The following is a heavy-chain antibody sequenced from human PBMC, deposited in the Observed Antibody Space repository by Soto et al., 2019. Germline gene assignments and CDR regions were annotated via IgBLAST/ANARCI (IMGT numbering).Heavy chain of an antibody. CDR1: GFTFSSYG. Sequence: QVQLVESGGGVVQPGRSLRLSCAASGFTFSSYGMHWVRQAPGKGLEWVAVIWYDGSNKYYADSVKGRFTISRDNSKNXLXLQMNSLRAEDTAVYYCARDGPGRYCSGGSCYAMDYWGQGTLVTVSS. J-gene: IGHJ4*02. D-gene: IGHD2-15*01. CDR3: ARDGPGRYCSGGSCYAMDY. CDR2: IWYDGSNK. V-gene: IGHV3-33*01.